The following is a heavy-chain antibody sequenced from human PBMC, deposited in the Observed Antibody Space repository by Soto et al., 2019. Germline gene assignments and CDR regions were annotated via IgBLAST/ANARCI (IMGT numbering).Heavy chain of an antibody. D-gene: IGHD6-19*01. CDR3: ARSYSSGWYGQHNWFDP. Sequence: ASVKVSCKASGYTFTSYGISWVRQAPGQGLEWMGWISAYNGNTNYAQKLQGRVTMTTDTSTSTAYMELRSLRSDDTAVYYCARSYSSGWYGQHNWFDPWGQGTLVTVSS. V-gene: IGHV1-18*01. J-gene: IGHJ5*02. CDR2: ISAYNGNT. CDR1: GYTFTSYG.